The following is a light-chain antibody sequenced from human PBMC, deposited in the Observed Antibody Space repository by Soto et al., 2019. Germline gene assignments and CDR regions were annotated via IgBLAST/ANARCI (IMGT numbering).Light chain of an antibody. Sequence: QPVLTQPPSVSGAPGQRVTISCTGSSSNIGAGYDVHWYQQLPGTAPKLLIYGNSNRPSGVPDRFSGSKSGTSASLAITGLRAEDEADYYCQSYDSSLSDWVFGGGTKLTVL. CDR2: GNS. CDR3: QSYDSSLSDWV. V-gene: IGLV1-40*01. CDR1: SSNIGAGYD. J-gene: IGLJ3*02.